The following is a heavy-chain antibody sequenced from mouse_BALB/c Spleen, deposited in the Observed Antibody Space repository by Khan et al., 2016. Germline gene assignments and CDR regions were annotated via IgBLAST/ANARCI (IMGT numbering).Heavy chain of an antibody. Sequence: EVELVESGGGLVKPGGSVKLSCAASGFAFSSYDMSWVHQSPEKRLEWVAYISSGCGSTYYPDTVKGRSTLSGDKAKNTLYMQMSSLKSEDTAMYYCASRYDYFDYWGQGTTLTVSS. V-gene: IGHV5-12-1*01. J-gene: IGHJ2*01. CDR2: ISSGCGST. CDR3: ASRYDYFDY. CDR1: GFAFSSYD. D-gene: IGHD2-14*01.